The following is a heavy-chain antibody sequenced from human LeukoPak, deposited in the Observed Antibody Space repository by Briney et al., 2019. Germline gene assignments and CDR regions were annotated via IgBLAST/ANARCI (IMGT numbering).Heavy chain of an antibody. CDR2: IYYSGST. Sequence: SETLSLTCTVSGGSISSSSYYWGWIRQPPGTGLEWIGSIYYSGSTYYNPSLKSRVTISVDTSKNQFSLKLSSVTAADTALYSCARHYLGGNYPDYFNHWGQGTLVTVSS. J-gene: IGHJ4*02. CDR1: GGSISSSSYY. D-gene: IGHD1-26*01. CDR3: ARHYLGGNYPDYFNH. V-gene: IGHV4-39*01.